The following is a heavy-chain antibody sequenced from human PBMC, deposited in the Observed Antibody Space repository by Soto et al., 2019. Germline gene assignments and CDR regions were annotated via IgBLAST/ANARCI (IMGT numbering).Heavy chain of an antibody. Sequence: EVQLVESGGGLVQPGGSLRLSCAASGFTFSSYWWHWVRQAPGKGLVWVSRINSDGSSTSYADSVKGRFTISRDNAKNTLYLQMNSLRAEDTAVYYCVRTSLVVAAATREDYWGQGTLVTVSS. CDR3: VRTSLVVAAATREDY. V-gene: IGHV3-74*01. CDR2: INSDGSST. J-gene: IGHJ4*02. CDR1: GFTFSSYW. D-gene: IGHD2-15*01.